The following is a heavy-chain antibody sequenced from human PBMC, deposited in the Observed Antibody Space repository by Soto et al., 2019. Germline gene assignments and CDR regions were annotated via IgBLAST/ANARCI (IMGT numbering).Heavy chain of an antibody. Sequence: SETLSLTCTVSGGSISSGGYYWSWIRQHPGKGLEWIGYIYYSGSTYYNPSLKSRVTISVDTSKNQFSLKLSSVTAADTAVYYCARVSLYYYDSSGYYPWAFDIWGQGTMVTVSS. CDR2: IYYSGST. CDR3: ARVSLYYYDSSGYYPWAFDI. V-gene: IGHV4-31*03. J-gene: IGHJ3*02. CDR1: GGSISSGGYY. D-gene: IGHD3-22*01.